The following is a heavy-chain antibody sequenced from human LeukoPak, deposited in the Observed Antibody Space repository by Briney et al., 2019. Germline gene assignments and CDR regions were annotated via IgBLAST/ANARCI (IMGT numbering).Heavy chain of an antibody. CDR3: ARSGPNSSGWNRRAYFDY. Sequence: GGSLRLSCAVSGFTVSGNYMSWVRQAPGKGLEWVSYISSSGSTMYYADSVKGRFTISRDNAKNSLYLQMSSLRAEDTAVYFCARSGPNSSGWNRRAYFDYWGQGTLVAVSS. J-gene: IGHJ4*02. CDR1: GFTVSGNY. V-gene: IGHV3-11*04. CDR2: ISSSGSTM. D-gene: IGHD6-19*01.